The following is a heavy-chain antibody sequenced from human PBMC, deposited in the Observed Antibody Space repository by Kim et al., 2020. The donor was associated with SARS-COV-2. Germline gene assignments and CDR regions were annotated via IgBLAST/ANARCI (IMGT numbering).Heavy chain of an antibody. V-gene: IGHV1-24*01. D-gene: IGHD4-17*01. CDR3: ATTTAVVTSGWFDP. Sequence: YAQKFQCRVTMTEDTTTDTAYMELSGLRSEDTAVYYCATTTAVVTSGWFDPWGQGTLVTVSS. J-gene: IGHJ5*02.